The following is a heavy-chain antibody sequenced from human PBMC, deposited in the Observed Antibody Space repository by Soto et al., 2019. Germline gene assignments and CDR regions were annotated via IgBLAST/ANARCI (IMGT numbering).Heavy chain of an antibody. D-gene: IGHD6-19*01. Sequence: PSETLSLTCAVYGGSFSGYYWSWIRQPPGKGLEWIGEINHSGSTNYNPSLKSRVTISVDTSKNQFSLKLSSVTAADTAVYYCARGTRTRYSNISGWQIPFDYWGQGTLVTVSS. V-gene: IGHV4-34*01. CDR3: ARGTRTRYSNISGWQIPFDY. J-gene: IGHJ4*02. CDR2: INHSGST. CDR1: GGSFSGYY.